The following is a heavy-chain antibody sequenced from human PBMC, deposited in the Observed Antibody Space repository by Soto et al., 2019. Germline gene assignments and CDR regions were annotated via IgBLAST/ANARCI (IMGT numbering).Heavy chain of an antibody. CDR1: GGSISSGDYY. CDR3: AREIQLWLSWFDP. Sequence: SETLSLTCTVSGGSISSGDYYWSWIRQPPGKGMDWIGYIYYSGSTYYNPSLKSRVTISVDTSKNQFSLKLSSVTAADTAVYYCAREIQLWLSWFDPWGQGTLVTVSS. J-gene: IGHJ5*02. CDR2: IYYSGST. V-gene: IGHV4-30-4*01. D-gene: IGHD5-18*01.